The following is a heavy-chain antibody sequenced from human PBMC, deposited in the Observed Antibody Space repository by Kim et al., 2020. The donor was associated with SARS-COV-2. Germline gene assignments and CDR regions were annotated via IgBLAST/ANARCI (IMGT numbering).Heavy chain of an antibody. CDR2: IYPGDSDT. CDR3: ASSYSSGWSMWDAFDI. J-gene: IGHJ3*02. V-gene: IGHV5-51*01. D-gene: IGHD6-19*01. Sequence: GESLKISCKGSGYSFTSYWIGWVRQMPGKGLEWMGIIYPGDSDTRYSPSFQGQVTISADKSISTAYLQWSSLKASDTAMYYCASSYSSGWSMWDAFDIWGQGTMVTVSS. CDR1: GYSFTSYW.